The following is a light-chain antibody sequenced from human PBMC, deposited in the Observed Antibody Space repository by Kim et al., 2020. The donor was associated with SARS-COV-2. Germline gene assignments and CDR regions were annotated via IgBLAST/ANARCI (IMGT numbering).Light chain of an antibody. CDR3: KCRDKDSSGYFWE. CDR1: SLRSCY. Sequence: SSELTQDPAVSVALGQTVRITCQGDSLRSCYATWYQQKPGQAPVLVIYGENNRPSGIPDRFSGSSSGNTASLTITETQAEDEADYYCKCRDKDSSGYFWEFGGGTKVTVL. J-gene: IGLJ3*02. CDR2: GEN. V-gene: IGLV3-19*01.